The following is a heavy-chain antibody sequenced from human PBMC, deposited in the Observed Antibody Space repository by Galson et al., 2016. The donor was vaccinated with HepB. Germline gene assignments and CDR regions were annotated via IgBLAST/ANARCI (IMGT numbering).Heavy chain of an antibody. V-gene: IGHV3-30*18. Sequence: SLRLSCAASGFAFNTYGMHWLRQAPGKGLEWVSAISYAATNKYYVDSVKGRFTIPRDNSRNTVFLQMNSLSTEDTAIYYCAKDRSSQMVGATDYWGQGTLVIVSS. J-gene: IGHJ4*02. D-gene: IGHD1-26*01. CDR1: GFAFNTYG. CDR2: ISYAATNK. CDR3: AKDRSSQMVGATDY.